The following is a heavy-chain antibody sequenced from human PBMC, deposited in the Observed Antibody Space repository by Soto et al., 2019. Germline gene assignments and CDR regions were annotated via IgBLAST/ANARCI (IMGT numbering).Heavy chain of an antibody. Sequence: PSETLSLTCTVSGGSISSYYWSWIRQPPGKGLEWIGYIYYSGRTNYNPSLKSRVTLSLDTSKNHFSLKLSSVTAADTAVYYCARGNNWFDPWGQGTLVTVSS. V-gene: IGHV4-59*01. CDR2: IYYSGRT. CDR3: ARGNNWFDP. CDR1: GGSISSYY. J-gene: IGHJ5*02.